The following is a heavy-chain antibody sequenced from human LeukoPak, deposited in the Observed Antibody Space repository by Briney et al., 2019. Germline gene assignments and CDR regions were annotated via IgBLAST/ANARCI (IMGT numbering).Heavy chain of an antibody. J-gene: IGHJ5*02. V-gene: IGHV3-11*04. D-gene: IGHD2-21*01. CDR3: ARVIDRYRNWFDP. Sequence: PGGSLRLSCAASGFTFSDYYMSWIRQAPGKGLEWVSYISSSGSTIYYADSVKGRFTISRDNAKNSLYLQMNSLRAEDTAVYYCARVIDRYRNWFDPWGQGTLVTVSS. CDR2: ISSSGSTI. CDR1: GFTFSDYY.